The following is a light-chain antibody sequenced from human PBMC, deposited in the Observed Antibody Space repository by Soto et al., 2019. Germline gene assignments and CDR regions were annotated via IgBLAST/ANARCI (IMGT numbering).Light chain of an antibody. CDR1: QRVLYNSDNKNY. CDR2: WAS. Sequence: DIVLTQSPDSLAVSLGERATINCKSSQRVLYNSDNKNYLAWYQQKAGQPPKLLIYWASTRDSGVPDRFSGSGSGADFTLTISNLQAEDVAVYYCQQYYTTLSFGGGTKVEIK. J-gene: IGKJ4*01. CDR3: QQYYTTLS. V-gene: IGKV4-1*01.